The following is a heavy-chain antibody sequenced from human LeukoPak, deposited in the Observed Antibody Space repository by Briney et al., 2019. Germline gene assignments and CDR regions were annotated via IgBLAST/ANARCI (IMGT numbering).Heavy chain of an antibody. CDR3: ATTMVRGVKTYYYGMDV. J-gene: IGHJ6*02. Sequence: GGSLRLSCAASGFTVSSNYMSWVRQAPGKGLEWVSVIYSGGSTYYADSVKGRFTISRDNSKNTLYLQMNSLRAEDTAVYYCATTMVRGVKTYYYGMDVWGQGTTVTVSS. CDR1: GFTVSSNY. CDR2: IYSGGST. D-gene: IGHD3-10*01. V-gene: IGHV3-66*01.